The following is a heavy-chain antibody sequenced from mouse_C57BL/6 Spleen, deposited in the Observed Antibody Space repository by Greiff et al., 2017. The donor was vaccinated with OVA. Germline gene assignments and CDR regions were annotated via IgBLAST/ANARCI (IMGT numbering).Heavy chain of an antibody. CDR3: ARLRRGVWYFDV. J-gene: IGHJ1*03. D-gene: IGHD2-12*01. CDR2: IDPSDSET. CDR1: GYTFTSYW. V-gene: IGHV1-52*01. Sequence: QVQLQQPGAELVRPGSSVKLSCKASGYTFTSYWMHWVKQRPIQGLEWIGNIDPSDSETHYNQKFKDKATLTVDKSSSTAYMQLSSLTSEDSAVYYCARLRRGVWYFDVWGTGTTVTVSS.